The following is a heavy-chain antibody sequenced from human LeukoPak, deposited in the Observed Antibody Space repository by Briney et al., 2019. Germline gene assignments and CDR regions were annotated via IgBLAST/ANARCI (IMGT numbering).Heavy chain of an antibody. CDR3: ARGRYDILTGYYTRTFDI. CDR2: LYHSGSI. Sequence: SETLSLTCTVSGYSITSGYYWGWIRQPPGKGLEWIGSLYHSGSIYYNPSLQSRVTISVDTSKNQFSLKLSSVTAADTAVYYCARGRYDILTGYYTRTFDIWGQGTMVTV. D-gene: IGHD3-9*01. CDR1: GYSITSGYY. J-gene: IGHJ3*02. V-gene: IGHV4-38-2*02.